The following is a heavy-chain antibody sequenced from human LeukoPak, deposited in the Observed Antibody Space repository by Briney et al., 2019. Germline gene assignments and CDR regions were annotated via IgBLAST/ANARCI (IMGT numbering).Heavy chain of an antibody. CDR3: ARGLEGPYMDV. D-gene: IGHD3-3*01. CDR1: GGSISSYY. V-gene: IGHV4-59*01. Sequence: SETLSLTCTVSGGSISSYYWSWIRQPPGKGLEWIGYIYYSGSTNYNPSLKSRVTISVDTSKNQFSLKLSSVTAADTAVYYCARGLEGPYMDVWGKGTTVTVSS. J-gene: IGHJ6*03. CDR2: IYYSGST.